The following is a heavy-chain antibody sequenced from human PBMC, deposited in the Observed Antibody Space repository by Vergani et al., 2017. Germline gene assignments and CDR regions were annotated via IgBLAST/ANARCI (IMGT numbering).Heavy chain of an antibody. Sequence: EVQLVESGGGLVQPGRSLRLSCAASGFTFDDYAMHWVRQAPGKGLEWVSGISGSGGSTYYADSVKGRFTISRDNSKNTLYLQMNSLRAEDTAVYYCAKDGPAPHWFDPWGQGTLVTVSS. V-gene: IGHV3-23*04. CDR1: GFTFDDYA. CDR3: AKDGPAPHWFDP. J-gene: IGHJ5*02. CDR2: ISGSGGST.